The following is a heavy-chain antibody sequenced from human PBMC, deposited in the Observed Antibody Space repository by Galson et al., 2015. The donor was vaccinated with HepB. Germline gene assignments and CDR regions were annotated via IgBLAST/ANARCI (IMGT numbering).Heavy chain of an antibody. CDR1: GFTFSSYA. D-gene: IGHD1-26*01. J-gene: IGHJ4*02. CDR3: AKDPRVGATRGWSFEY. V-gene: IGHV3-23*01. CDR2: ISGSGAST. Sequence: SLRLSCAASGFTFSSYAMSWVRQAPGKGLEWVSVISGSGASTYYADSVKGRFTISRDKSKNTLYLQMNSLRAEDLALYYCAKDPRVGATRGWSFEYWGQGTLVTVSS.